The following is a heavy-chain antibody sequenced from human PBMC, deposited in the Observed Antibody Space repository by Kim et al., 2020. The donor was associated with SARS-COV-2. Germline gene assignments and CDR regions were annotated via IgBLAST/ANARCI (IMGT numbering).Heavy chain of an antibody. Sequence: GGSLRLSCAASGFSFSDYGMHWVRQAPGKGLEWVAVISYDGSNKFYADSVKGRFTVSRDNSKNTLSLQMNSLRDEDTDVYYCASDHSPYNSGWYSGLVYYYYYGMDVWGLGTTVIVSS. CDR3: ASDHSPYNSGWYSGLVYYYYYGMDV. J-gene: IGHJ6*02. CDR1: GFSFSDYG. D-gene: IGHD6-19*01. CDR2: ISYDGSNK. V-gene: IGHV3-33*05.